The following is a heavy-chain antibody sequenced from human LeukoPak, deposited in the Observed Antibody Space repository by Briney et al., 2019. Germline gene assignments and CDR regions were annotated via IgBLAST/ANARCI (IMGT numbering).Heavy chain of an antibody. CDR2: SSAYNGNT. J-gene: IGHJ3*02. D-gene: IGHD2-2*01. Sequence: GAAVNVSCKASGYTFSNYGISGVRQAPGQGREWMGWSSAYNGNTNYAQNLQGSVTLTTDTSTTTAYMELRSLRFDDTAVYYCARDYCSSISCQRYDAFNIWGQGTMVTVSS. CDR1: GYTFSNYG. V-gene: IGHV1-18*04. CDR3: ARDYCSSISCQRYDAFNI.